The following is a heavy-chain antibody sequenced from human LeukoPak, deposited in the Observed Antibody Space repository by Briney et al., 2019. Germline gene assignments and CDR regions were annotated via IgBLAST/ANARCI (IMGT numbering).Heavy chain of an antibody. CDR3: ARGIQLWLAFDI. CDR1: GYTFT. V-gene: IGHV1-46*01. J-gene: IGHJ3*02. CDR2: INPSGGST. D-gene: IGHD5-18*01. Sequence: ASVKVSCKASGYTFTIHWVRQAPGQGLEWMGIINPSGGSTSYAQKFQGRVTMTRDTSTSTVYMELSRLRSDDTAVYYCARGIQLWLAFDIWGQGTMVTVSS.